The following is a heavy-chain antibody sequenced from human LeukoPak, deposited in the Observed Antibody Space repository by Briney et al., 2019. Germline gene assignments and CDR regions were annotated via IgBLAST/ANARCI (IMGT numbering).Heavy chain of an antibody. Sequence: PGRSLRLSCAASGFTFSSYGMHWVRQAPGKGLEWVAVISYDGSNKYYADSVKGRFNISRDNAKNSLYLQMNSLRAEDTAVYYCARDARVAVGGNDYWGQGTLVAVSS. CDR1: GFTFSSYG. V-gene: IGHV3-30*03. CDR3: ARDARVAVGGNDY. J-gene: IGHJ4*02. CDR2: ISYDGSNK. D-gene: IGHD6-19*01.